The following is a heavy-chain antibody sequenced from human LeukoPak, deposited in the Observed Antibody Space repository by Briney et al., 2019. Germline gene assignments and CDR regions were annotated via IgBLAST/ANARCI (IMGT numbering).Heavy chain of an antibody. D-gene: IGHD3-10*01. V-gene: IGHV4-61*03. Sequence: SETLSLTCTVSGDSISSGDYYWSWIRQPPGKGLEWIGNINYSGSTNSNPSLKSRATISVDMSRKHFFLDLSSVTAADTAVYYCARAVHYSGTSDQYTGGWYYFDFWGQGTLVTVSS. CDR2: INYSGST. CDR1: GDSISSGDYY. J-gene: IGHJ4*02. CDR3: ARAVHYSGTSDQYTGGWYYFDF.